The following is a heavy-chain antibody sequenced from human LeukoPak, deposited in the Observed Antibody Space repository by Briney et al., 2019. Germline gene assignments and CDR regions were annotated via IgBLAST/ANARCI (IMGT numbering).Heavy chain of an antibody. CDR3: ARGKLDFDY. CDR1: AYTFTIYD. J-gene: IGHJ4*02. V-gene: IGHV1-8*03. D-gene: IGHD1-7*01. Sequence: ASVKVSCKASAYTFTIYDINWVRQPTGQGLEWMGWMNPNSGNTGYAQKFQGRVNITRNNSISTAYMELSSLRSEDTVVYYCARGKLDFDYWGQGTLVTVSS. CDR2: MNPNSGNT.